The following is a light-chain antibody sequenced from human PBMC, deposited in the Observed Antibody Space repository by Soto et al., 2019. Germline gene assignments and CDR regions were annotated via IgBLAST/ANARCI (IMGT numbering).Light chain of an antibody. Sequence: QSVLTQPPSLSGTPGQRVTISCSGSNSNIGRYSVNWYQHFPGTAPKILIYSDDERPSGVPGRFSGSKSGTSASLAISGFQSEAAAEYYCAAWDDNLNGPLFGGGTKLTVL. CDR3: AAWDDNLNGPL. CDR2: SDD. J-gene: IGLJ3*02. V-gene: IGLV1-44*01. CDR1: NSNIGRYS.